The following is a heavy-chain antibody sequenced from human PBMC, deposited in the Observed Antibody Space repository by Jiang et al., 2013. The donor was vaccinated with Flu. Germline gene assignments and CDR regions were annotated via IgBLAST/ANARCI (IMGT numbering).Heavy chain of an antibody. CDR1: GFTFRSYG. D-gene: IGHD2-21*02. J-gene: IGHJ4*02. CDR2: ISYDESKK. CDR3: AKDETTATLCGGDCYPSD. Sequence: ESGGGVVQPGRSLRLSCAASGFTFRSYGMHWVRQAPGKGLEWVAIISYDESKKYYGDSVKGRFTISRDNSKNTLYLQMNSLRAEDTAVYYCAKDETTATLCGGDCYPSDWGQGTLVTVSS. V-gene: IGHV3-30*18.